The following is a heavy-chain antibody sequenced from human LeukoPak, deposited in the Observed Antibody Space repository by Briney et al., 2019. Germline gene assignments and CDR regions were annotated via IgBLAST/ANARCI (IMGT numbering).Heavy chain of an antibody. CDR2: IYYSGST. D-gene: IGHD4-17*01. J-gene: IGHJ5*02. CDR1: GGSISSGGYY. V-gene: IGHV4-31*03. Sequence: SQTLSLTCTVSGGSISSGGYYWRWIRQHPGKGLEWIGYIYYSGSTYYNPSLKMRVTISVDTSKNQFSLKLSSVTAADTAVYYCARDSTVTTGDRYWFDPWGQGTLVTVSS. CDR3: ARDSTVTTGDRYWFDP.